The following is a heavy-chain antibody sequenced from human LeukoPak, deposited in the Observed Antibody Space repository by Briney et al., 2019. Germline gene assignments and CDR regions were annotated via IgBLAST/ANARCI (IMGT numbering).Heavy chain of an antibody. CDR2: IYPGDSDT. CDR3: ATRSGYSGYDPVFNWFDP. CDR1: GYSFTSYW. V-gene: IGHV5-51*01. D-gene: IGHD5-12*01. Sequence: GESLKISCKGSGYSFTSYWIGWVRQMPEKGLEWMGIIYPGDSDTRYSTSFQGEVTISADKSISTSYLQWSSLKASNTAMYYCATRSGYSGYDPVFNWFDPWGQGTLVTVSS. J-gene: IGHJ5*02.